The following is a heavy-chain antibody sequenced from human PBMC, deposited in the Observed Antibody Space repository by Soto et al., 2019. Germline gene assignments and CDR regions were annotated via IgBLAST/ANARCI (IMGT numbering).Heavy chain of an antibody. D-gene: IGHD1-7*01. V-gene: IGHV4-31*03. CDR2: IYYSGST. CDR1: GGSISSGGYY. J-gene: IGHJ5*02. CDR3: ARNWNYDNWFDP. Sequence: SETLSLTCTVSGGSISSGGYYWSWIRQHPGKGLEWIGYIYYSGSTYYNPSLKSRVTISVDTSKNQFSLKLSSVTAADTAVYYCARNWNYDNWFDPWGQGTLVTVS.